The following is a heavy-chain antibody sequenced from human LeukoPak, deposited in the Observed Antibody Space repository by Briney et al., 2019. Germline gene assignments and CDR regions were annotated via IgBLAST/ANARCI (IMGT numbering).Heavy chain of an antibody. V-gene: IGHV3-23*01. Sequence: GGSLGLSCVGSGFIFSSYDMGWVRQAPGKGLEWVSSISRAGDRTYYEDSVKGRFTFSRDNSRNTMYLQMNSLRAEDTAVYYCARGESFAFDVWGQGTVVTVSS. CDR3: ARGESFAFDV. CDR2: ISRAGDRT. J-gene: IGHJ3*01. CDR1: GFIFSSYD.